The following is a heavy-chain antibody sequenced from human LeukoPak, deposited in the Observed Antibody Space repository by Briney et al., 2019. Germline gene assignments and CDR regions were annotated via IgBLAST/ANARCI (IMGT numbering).Heavy chain of an antibody. CDR2: TNEHGTII. V-gene: IGHV3-74*01. D-gene: IGHD3-10*01. CDR1: GFSFSNYW. J-gene: IGHJ4*02. CDR3: VVDLSGSADY. Sequence: GGSLRLSCAASGFSFSNYWFHWVRQAPGEGLVWVSRTNEHGTIIDYADSVKGRFTISRDNAKNTLYLQMNSLRTEDSALYYCVVDLSGSADYWGQGTLVTVSS.